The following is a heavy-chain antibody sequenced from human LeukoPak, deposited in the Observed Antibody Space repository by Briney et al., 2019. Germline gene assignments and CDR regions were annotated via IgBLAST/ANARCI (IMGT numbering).Heavy chain of an antibody. V-gene: IGHV4-61*02. Sequence: SQTLSLTCTVSGGSISSGSYYWSWIRQPAGKGLEWIGRIYTSGSTNYNPSLKSRVTISVDTSKNQFSLKLSSVTAEDTAVYYCARELAGHYYGSGSSFDYWGQGTLVTVSS. J-gene: IGHJ4*02. CDR3: ARELAGHYYGSGSSFDY. CDR2: IYTSGST. D-gene: IGHD3-10*01. CDR1: GGSISSGSYY.